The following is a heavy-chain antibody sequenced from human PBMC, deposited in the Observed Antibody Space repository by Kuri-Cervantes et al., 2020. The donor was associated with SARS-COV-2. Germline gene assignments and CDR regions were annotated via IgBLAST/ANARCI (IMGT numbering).Heavy chain of an antibody. Sequence: SVKVSCKASGYIFTNYALHWVRQAPGQRLEWMGWINAVNGNTKYSQKFQGRVTITRDTSASTAYMELSSLRSEDTALYYCARDRGSQWLAFYDAFDIWGQGTMVTVSS. CDR1: GYIFTNYA. CDR3: ARDRGSQWLAFYDAFDI. CDR2: INAVNGNT. D-gene: IGHD6-19*01. V-gene: IGHV1-3*01. J-gene: IGHJ3*02.